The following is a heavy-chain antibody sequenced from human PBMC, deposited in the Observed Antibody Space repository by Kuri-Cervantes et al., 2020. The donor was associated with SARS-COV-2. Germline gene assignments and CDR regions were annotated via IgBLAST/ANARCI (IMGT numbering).Heavy chain of an antibody. D-gene: IGHD3-9*01. Sequence: GSLRLSCTVSGGSVSSGSYYWSWIRQPPGKGLEWIGYINYSGSTNYNPSLKSRVTISVDTSKNQFSLKLSSVTAADTAVYYCARDKGILTGYYTGWFDPWGQGTLVTVSS. J-gene: IGHJ5*02. CDR3: ARDKGILTGYYTGWFDP. CDR1: GGSVSSGSYY. V-gene: IGHV4-61*01. CDR2: INYSGST.